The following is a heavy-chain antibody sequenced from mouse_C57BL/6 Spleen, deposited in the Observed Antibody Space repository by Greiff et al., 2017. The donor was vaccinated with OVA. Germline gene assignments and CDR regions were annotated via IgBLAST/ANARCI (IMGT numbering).Heavy chain of an antibody. J-gene: IGHJ3*01. Sequence: VQLQQSGAELVRPGASVKLSCTASGFNIKDDYMHWVKQRPEQGLEWIGWIDPENGDTEYASKFQGKATITADTSSTTAYLQLSSLTSEDTAVYYCTRDYYGSKFAYWGQGTLVTVSA. D-gene: IGHD1-1*01. CDR3: TRDYYGSKFAY. CDR2: IDPENGDT. CDR1: GFNIKDDY. V-gene: IGHV14-4*01.